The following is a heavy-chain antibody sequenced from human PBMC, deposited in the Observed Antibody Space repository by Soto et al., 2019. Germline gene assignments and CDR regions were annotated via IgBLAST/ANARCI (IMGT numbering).Heavy chain of an antibody. CDR1: GFTFDSFG. J-gene: IGHJ6*02. CDR3: ARGPRATAMITNYYYYALDV. V-gene: IGHV3-33*01. CDR2: IWSDGDKK. Sequence: GGSLRLSCAASGFTFDSFGMHWVRQAPGKGLEWVAIIWSDGDKKNYADSVKGRFTISRDNSKNTLFLQMVSLRAEDTAVYFCARGPRATAMITNYYYYALDVWGHGSTVTVSS. D-gene: IGHD5-18*01.